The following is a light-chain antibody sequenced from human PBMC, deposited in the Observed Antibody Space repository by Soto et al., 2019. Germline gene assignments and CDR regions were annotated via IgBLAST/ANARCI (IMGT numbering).Light chain of an antibody. V-gene: IGKV3-11*01. J-gene: IGKJ4*01. CDR1: QSVSIY. CDR3: HQRGSWPLT. Sequence: EIVLTQSPATLSLSPGERDTLSCRASQSVSIYLAWYQQKPGQAPRLLIYDASTRATGVPARFSGSGSGTDFTLTISSVGPEDFAVYYCHQRGSWPLTFGGGTKVEIK. CDR2: DAS.